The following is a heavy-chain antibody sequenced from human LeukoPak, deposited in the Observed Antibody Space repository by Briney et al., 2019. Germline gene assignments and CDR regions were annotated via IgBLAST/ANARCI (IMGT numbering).Heavy chain of an antibody. J-gene: IGHJ4*02. V-gene: IGHV4-61*02. Sequence: SETLSLTCTVSGDSISSGSYYWSWIRQPAGKGREWNARIYTSGSTNYNPSLKSRVTISVDTSKNQFSLKLSSVTAADTAVYYCARGVYYYDSSGSSLYYFDYWGQGTLVTVSS. D-gene: IGHD3-22*01. CDR1: GDSISSGSYY. CDR2: IYTSGST. CDR3: ARGVYYYDSSGSSLYYFDY.